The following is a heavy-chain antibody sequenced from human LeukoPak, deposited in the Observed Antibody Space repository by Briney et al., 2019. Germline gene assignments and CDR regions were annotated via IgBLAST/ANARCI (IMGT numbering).Heavy chain of an antibody. CDR1: GGTFSSYA. CDR2: IIPILGIA. V-gene: IGHV1-69*04. CDR3: ARDLAMIVVVRPGAFDI. J-gene: IGHJ3*02. D-gene: IGHD3-22*01. Sequence: GASVNVSCKASGGTFSSYAISWVRQAPGQGLEWMGRIIPILGIANYAQKFQGRVTITADKSTSTAYMELSSLRSEDTAVCYCARDLAMIVVVRPGAFDIWGQGTMVTVSS.